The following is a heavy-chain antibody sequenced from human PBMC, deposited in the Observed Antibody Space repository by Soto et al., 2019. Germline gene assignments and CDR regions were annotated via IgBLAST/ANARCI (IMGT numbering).Heavy chain of an antibody. CDR1: GFTFNTYA. CDR2: ISASYST. J-gene: IGHJ3*02. CDR3: AHPRGYGVFDAYDI. D-gene: IGHD4-17*01. Sequence: PGGSLRLSCAASGFTFNTYAMSWVRQAPGKGLEWVSAISASYSTYYADPVKGRFTISRDNSMNALYLQMNSLRIEDTAVYYCAHPRGYGVFDAYDIWGQGTMVTVSS. V-gene: IGHV3-23*01.